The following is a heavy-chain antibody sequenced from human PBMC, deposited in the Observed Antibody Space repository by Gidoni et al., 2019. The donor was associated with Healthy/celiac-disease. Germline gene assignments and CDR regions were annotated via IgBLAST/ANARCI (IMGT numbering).Heavy chain of an antibody. V-gene: IGHV3-23*01. CDR1: GFTFSSYA. CDR2: ISGSGGST. J-gene: IGHJ3*02. D-gene: IGHD1-26*01. Sequence: EVQLLESGGGLVQPGGSLRLSCAASGFTFSSYAMSWVRQAPGKGLEWVSAISGSGGSTYYADSVKGRFTISRDNSKNTLYLQMNSLRAEDTAVYYCAKVTTYSGSYYNDAFDIWGQGTMVTVSS. CDR3: AKVTTYSGSYYNDAFDI.